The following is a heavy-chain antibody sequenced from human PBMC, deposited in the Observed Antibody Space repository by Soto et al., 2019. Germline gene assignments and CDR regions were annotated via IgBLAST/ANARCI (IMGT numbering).Heavy chain of an antibody. D-gene: IGHD2-15*01. Sequence: QVQLQQWGAGLLKPSETLSLTCAVYGGSFSGYYWSWIRQPPGKGLEWLGEINHSGSTNYNPSLKSRVTISVDTSKNQFSLKLSSVTAADTAVYYCARGTSSGSKLYYFDYWGQGTLVTVSS. V-gene: IGHV4-34*01. CDR2: INHSGST. J-gene: IGHJ4*02. CDR3: ARGTSSGSKLYYFDY. CDR1: GGSFSGYY.